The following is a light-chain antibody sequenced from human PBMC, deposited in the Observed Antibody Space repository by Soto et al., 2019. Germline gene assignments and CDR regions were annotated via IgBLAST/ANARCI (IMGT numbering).Light chain of an antibody. CDR3: CSFAGSDTWI. CDR2: EAT. V-gene: IGLV2-23*01. J-gene: IGLJ2*01. CDR1: SSDVGAYDL. Sequence: QSALTQPASVSGSPGQSITISCTGTSSDVGAYDLVSWYQHHAGAAPKLMIYEATRRPSGISNRFSGSKSGNTASLTISGLQEEDEAEYYCCSFAGSDTWIFGGGTQLTVL.